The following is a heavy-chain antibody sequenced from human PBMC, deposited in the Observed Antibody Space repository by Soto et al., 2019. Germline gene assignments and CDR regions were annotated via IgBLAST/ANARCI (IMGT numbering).Heavy chain of an antibody. CDR3: ARHDYYDSSGWNFDY. V-gene: IGHV1-18*04. Sequence: GASVKVSCKASGYTFTSYGISWVRQAPGQGLEWMGWISAYNGNTNYAQKLQGRVTMTTDTSTSTAYMELRSLRSDDTAVYYCARHDYYDSSGWNFDYWGQGTLVTVSS. D-gene: IGHD3-22*01. CDR1: GYTFTSYG. CDR2: ISAYNGNT. J-gene: IGHJ4*02.